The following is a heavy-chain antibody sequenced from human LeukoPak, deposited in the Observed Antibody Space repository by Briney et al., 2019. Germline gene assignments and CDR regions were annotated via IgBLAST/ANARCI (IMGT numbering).Heavy chain of an antibody. CDR3: ATRPFYDYVWGSYRYFDY. CDR1: GYTLTELS. J-gene: IGHJ4*02. D-gene: IGHD3-16*02. Sequence: ASVKVSCKVSGYTLTELSMHWVRQAPGKGLEWMGGFDPEDGETIYAQKFQGRVTMTGDTSTDTAYMELSSLRSEDTAVYYCATRPFYDYVWGSYRYFDYWGQGTLVTVSS. CDR2: FDPEDGET. V-gene: IGHV1-24*01.